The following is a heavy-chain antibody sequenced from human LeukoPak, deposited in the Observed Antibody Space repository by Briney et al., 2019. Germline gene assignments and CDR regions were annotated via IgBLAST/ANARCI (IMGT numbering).Heavy chain of an antibody. CDR2: ISGSGGST. D-gene: IGHD3-22*01. Sequence: GGSLRLSCAASGFTFSSYAMSWVRQAPGKGLEWVSAISGSGGSTYYAGSVKGRFTISRDNSKNTLYLQMNSLRAEDTAVYYCAKGLRFSYYDSSGYYGAIGRYAFDIWGQGTMVTVSS. CDR1: GFTFSSYA. CDR3: AKGLRFSYYDSSGYYGAIGRYAFDI. V-gene: IGHV3-23*01. J-gene: IGHJ3*02.